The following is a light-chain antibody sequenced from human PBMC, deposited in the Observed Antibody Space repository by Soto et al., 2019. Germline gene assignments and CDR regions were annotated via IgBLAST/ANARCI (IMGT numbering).Light chain of an antibody. V-gene: IGKV3-20*01. CDR3: QQYGSSPTT. Sequence: EIVLTQSPGTLSLSPGERATLSCRASRSVSSSYLAWYQQKPGQAPSLLIYGASSRATGIPDRFSGSGSGTDFTLTISRLEPEDFAVYFCQQYGSSPTTFGQGTKVEIK. CDR2: GAS. CDR1: RSVSSSY. J-gene: IGKJ1*01.